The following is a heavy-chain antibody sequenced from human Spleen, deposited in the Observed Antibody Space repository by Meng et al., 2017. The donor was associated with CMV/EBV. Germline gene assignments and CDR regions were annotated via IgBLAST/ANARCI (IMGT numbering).Heavy chain of an antibody. CDR1: GGAISSYY. D-gene: IGHD2-2*01. CDR3: ARDLLYCSSTSCFSGGGWGY. V-gene: IGHV4-59*01. CDR2: IYYSGRT. J-gene: IGHJ4*02. Sequence: SDTLSLTCTVSGGAISSYYWSWIRQPPGKGLERIGYIYYSGRTNYNPSLKSRVTISVDTSKNQFSLKLSSVTAADTAVYYCARDLLYCSSTSCFSGGGWGYWGQGTLVTVSS.